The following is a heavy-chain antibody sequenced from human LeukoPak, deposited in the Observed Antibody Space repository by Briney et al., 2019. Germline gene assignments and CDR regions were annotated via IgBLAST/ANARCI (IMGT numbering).Heavy chain of an antibody. Sequence: GGSLRLSCAASGFTFSSYGMSWVRQAPGKGLEWVSAISGSGGSTYYADSGKGRFTISRDNSKNTLYMQMNSLRAEDTAVYYCAKDVSQTYLFDYWGQGTLVTVSS. CDR3: AKDVSQTYLFDY. J-gene: IGHJ4*02. CDR2: ISGSGGST. CDR1: GFTFSSYG. D-gene: IGHD5/OR15-5a*01. V-gene: IGHV3-23*01.